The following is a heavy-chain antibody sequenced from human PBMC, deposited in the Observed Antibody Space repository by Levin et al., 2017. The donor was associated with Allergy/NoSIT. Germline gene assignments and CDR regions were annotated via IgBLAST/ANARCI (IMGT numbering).Heavy chain of an antibody. V-gene: IGHV5-51*01. J-gene: IGHJ4*02. CDR1: GYSFTSYW. Sequence: GGSLRLSCKGSGYSFTSYWIGWVRQMPGKGLEWMGITYPGDSDTRYSPSFQGQVTISADKSISTAYLQWSSLKASDTAMYYCASRGARGSFDYWGQGTLVTVSS. D-gene: IGHD3-10*01. CDR3: ASRGARGSFDY. CDR2: TYPGDSDT.